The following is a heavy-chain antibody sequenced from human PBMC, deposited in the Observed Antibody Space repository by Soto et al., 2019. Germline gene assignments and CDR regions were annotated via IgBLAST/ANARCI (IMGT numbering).Heavy chain of an antibody. V-gene: IGHV5-51*01. J-gene: IGHJ6*02. CDR2: IYPGDSDT. CDR3: ARTSAAVKYYYGMDV. CDR1: GYSFTSYW. D-gene: IGHD6-13*01. Sequence: PGESLKISCKGSGYSFTSYWIGWVRQMPWKGLEWMGIIYPGDSDTRYSPSFQGQVTISADKSISTAYLQWSSLKASDTAMYYCARTSAAVKYYYGMDVWGQGTTVTVSS.